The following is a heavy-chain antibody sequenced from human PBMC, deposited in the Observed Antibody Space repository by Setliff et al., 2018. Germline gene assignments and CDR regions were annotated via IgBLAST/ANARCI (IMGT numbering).Heavy chain of an antibody. V-gene: IGHV1-2*06. Sequence: VASVKVSCKTSGYSFTKYFLHWVRQAPGQGLEWMGRVFTATDDTQFRTEFQGRVSVTRDTSMSTTYMELSGLRSDDTAVYYCVKLVWLTTWYYMDVWGKGTTVTVSS. J-gene: IGHJ6*03. CDR1: GYSFTKYF. D-gene: IGHD5-18*01. CDR3: VKLVWLTTWYYMDV. CDR2: VFTATDDT.